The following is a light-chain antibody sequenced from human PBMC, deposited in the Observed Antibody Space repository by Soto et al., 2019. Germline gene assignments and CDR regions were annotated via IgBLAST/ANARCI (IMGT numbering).Light chain of an antibody. Sequence: EILMTQYPATLSVSPGARATLACRASQSVSSNLAWYQHKPGQAPRLLIYGASPRATGIPSRFSGSGSGTVFTLTISSLQSEDFGVYYCQQYNKWPWTFGQGTKVDIK. CDR3: QQYNKWPWT. CDR1: QSVSSN. J-gene: IGKJ1*01. CDR2: GAS. V-gene: IGKV3-15*01.